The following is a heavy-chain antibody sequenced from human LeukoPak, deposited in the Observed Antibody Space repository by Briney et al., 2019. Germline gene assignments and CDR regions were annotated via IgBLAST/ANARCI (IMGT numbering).Heavy chain of an antibody. CDR1: GFTFSNYW. CDR3: ARGGGGYCRGGSCYVDY. V-gene: IGHV3-21*01. D-gene: IGHD2-15*01. Sequence: GGSLRLSCAASGFTFSNYWMHWVRQAPGKGLEWVSSISSSSSYIYYADSVKGRFTISRDNAKNSLYLQMNSLRAEDTAVYYCARGGGGYCRGGSCYVDYSGHGTLVTVCS. J-gene: IGHJ4*01. CDR2: ISSSSSYI.